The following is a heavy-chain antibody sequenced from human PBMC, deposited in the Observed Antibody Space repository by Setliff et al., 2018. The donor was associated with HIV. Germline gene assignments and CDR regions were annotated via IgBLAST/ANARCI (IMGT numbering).Heavy chain of an antibody. J-gene: IGHJ4*02. Sequence: ASVKVSCKASGYTFTSYGISWVRLAPGQGLEWMGWISAHNGSTTYAQKFQGRVTMTRDTSTSTVYMELRSLRSDDTAVYYCAAYREGYCNGDNCYSGNANWGQGTLVTVSS. D-gene: IGHD2-15*01. CDR3: AAYREGYCNGDNCYSGNAN. V-gene: IGHV1-18*01. CDR2: ISAHNGST. CDR1: GYTFTSYG.